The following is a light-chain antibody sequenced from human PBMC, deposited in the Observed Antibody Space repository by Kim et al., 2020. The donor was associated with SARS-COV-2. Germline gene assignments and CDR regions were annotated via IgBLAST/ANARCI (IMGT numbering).Light chain of an antibody. V-gene: IGKV1-33*01. J-gene: IGKJ4*01. CDR2: DAS. Sequence: DIQMTQSPSSLSASVGDRVTITCQASQDISNYLNWYQQKPGKAPKLLIYDASNLETGVPSRFSGSGSGTDFTFTISSLQPEDIATYYYQQYDNLPLLTFGGGTKVDIK. CDR3: QQYDNLPLLT. CDR1: QDISNY.